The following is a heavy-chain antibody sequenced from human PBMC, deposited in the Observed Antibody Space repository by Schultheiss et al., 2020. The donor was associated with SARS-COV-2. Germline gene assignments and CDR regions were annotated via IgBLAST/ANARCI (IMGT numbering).Heavy chain of an antibody. CDR3: VRDKGYSRTGHDYYEDMDV. Sequence: ASVKVSCKASGYTFTNYDIPWVRQAPGQGLEVIGWVSANNGGTNYTQKFQGRVTLTRDTPTSTAYMEMRSLISDDTAVYYCVRDKGYSRTGHDYYEDMDVWGQGTTVTVSS. CDR2: VSANNGGT. CDR1: GYTFTNYD. D-gene: IGHD6-13*01. J-gene: IGHJ6*02. V-gene: IGHV1-18*04.